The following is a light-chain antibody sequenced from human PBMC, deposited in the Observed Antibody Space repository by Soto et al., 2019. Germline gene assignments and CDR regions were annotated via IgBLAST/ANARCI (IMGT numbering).Light chain of an antibody. CDR2: GAS. V-gene: IGKV3-20*01. J-gene: IGKJ2*01. CDR1: QSVSSSY. CDR3: QQYGSSYT. Sequence: EIVLTQSPATLSLSPGERATLSCRASQSVSSSYLAWYQQKPGQAPRLLIYGASSRATGLPGRFSGSGSGTDFTITISRLEPEDVAVYYCQQYGSSYTFGEGTKLEIK.